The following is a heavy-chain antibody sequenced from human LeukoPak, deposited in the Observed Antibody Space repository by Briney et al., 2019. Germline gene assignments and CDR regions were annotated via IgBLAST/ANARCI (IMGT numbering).Heavy chain of an antibody. Sequence: PSETLSLTCTVSGGSISSYYWSWIRQPPGKGLEWIGYIYYSGSTNYNPSLKSRVTMSVDTSKNQFSLKLSSVTAADTAVYYCARGGEAARPGNYYYYYMDVWGKGTTVTVSS. CDR3: ARGGEAARPGNYYYYYMDV. V-gene: IGHV4-59*12. J-gene: IGHJ6*03. CDR2: IYYSGST. D-gene: IGHD6-6*01. CDR1: GGSISSYY.